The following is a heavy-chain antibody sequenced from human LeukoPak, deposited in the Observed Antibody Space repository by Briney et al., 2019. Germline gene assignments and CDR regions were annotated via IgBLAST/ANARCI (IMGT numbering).Heavy chain of an antibody. CDR2: IYPGDSDT. CDR3: ARRYHYDSGSYSA. Sequence: GESLKISCKGSRYSFTSYWIGWVRQMPGKGLEWMGIIYPGDSDTRYSPSFQGQVTISADKSISTAYLQWSSLKASDTAMYYCARRYHYDSGSYSAWGQGTLVTVSS. CDR1: RYSFTSYW. D-gene: IGHD3-10*01. J-gene: IGHJ5*02. V-gene: IGHV5-51*01.